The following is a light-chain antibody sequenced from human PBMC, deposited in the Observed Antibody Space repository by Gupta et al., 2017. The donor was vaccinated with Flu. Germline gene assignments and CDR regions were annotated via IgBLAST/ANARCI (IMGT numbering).Light chain of an antibody. CDR3: QYDCNSMT. CDR2: GAS. Sequence: EIVLTQSPGTLSLSPGERATLSCRASQSVSSSYLEWYQQKPGQAPRLLIYGASSRANGIPDRFSGSGSGTDFTLTSSRREPEDFAVYYGQYDCNSMTFGPGTKVEIK. CDR1: QSVSSSY. J-gene: IGKJ1*01. V-gene: IGKV3-20*01.